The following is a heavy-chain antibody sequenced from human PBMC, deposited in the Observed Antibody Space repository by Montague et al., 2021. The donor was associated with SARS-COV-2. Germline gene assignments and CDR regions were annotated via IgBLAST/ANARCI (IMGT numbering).Heavy chain of an antibody. CDR3: ARLLRCCTIGVCRSYYYYAMDV. CDR1: GGSISGYY. V-gene: IGHV4-59*01. CDR2: IYYSGST. J-gene: IGHJ6*02. D-gene: IGHD2-8*01. Sequence: SETLSLTCTVSGGSISGYYWSWIRQPPGKGLEWIGYIYYSGSTKYYPFLESRVPVSVARSTNQVSLKWSAVTAADTAVYYCARLLRCCTIGVCRSYYYYAMDVWGQGTTVTVSS.